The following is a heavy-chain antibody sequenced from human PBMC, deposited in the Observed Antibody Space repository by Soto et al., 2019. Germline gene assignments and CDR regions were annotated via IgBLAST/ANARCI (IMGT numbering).Heavy chain of an antibody. Sequence: QLQLQESGPGLVKPAETLSLMCTVSGGSITSSSYYWGWIRQPPGKGLEWIGSIFYSGSTYYNPSLKSRVTISVDTSKNQFSLKLSSVTAADTAVYFCARDYGDYDSFYHYYGMDVW. V-gene: IGHV4-39*01. CDR3: ARDYGDYDSFYHYYGMDV. J-gene: IGHJ6*01. D-gene: IGHD4-17*01. CDR1: GGSITSSSYY. CDR2: IFYSGST.